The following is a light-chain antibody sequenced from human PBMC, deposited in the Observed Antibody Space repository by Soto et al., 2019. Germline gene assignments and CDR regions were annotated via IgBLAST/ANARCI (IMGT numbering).Light chain of an antibody. J-gene: IGLJ1*01. CDR3: QVWDSSSDHYV. V-gene: IGLV3-21*02. CDR1: NIGSRS. Sequence: SSELTESPSVSVAPGHTARITCGGNNIGSRSVHWYQQKPGQAPVLVVYDDSDRPSGIPERFSGSNSGNTATLTISRVEAGDEADYYCQVWDSSSDHYVFGTGTKVTVL. CDR2: DDS.